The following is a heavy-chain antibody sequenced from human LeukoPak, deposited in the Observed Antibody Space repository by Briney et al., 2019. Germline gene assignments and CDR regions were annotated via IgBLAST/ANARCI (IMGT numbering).Heavy chain of an antibody. CDR2: IYHSGGT. CDR1: GGTISSSNW. J-gene: IGHJ3*02. D-gene: IGHD6-25*01. V-gene: IGHV4-4*02. CDR3: ARHTGRGGYPTDPFDS. Sequence: SGTVSVTCHVSGGTISSSNWWSLVRQPPREGVELGGVIYHSGGTTNYSPSLKSRVTISVDKSKSRFSLQLSSVTAADTALYYCARHTGRGGYPTDPFDSWGQGTMVTVSS.